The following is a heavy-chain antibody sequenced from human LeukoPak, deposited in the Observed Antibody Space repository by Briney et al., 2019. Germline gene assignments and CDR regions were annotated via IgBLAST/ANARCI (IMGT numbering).Heavy chain of an antibody. CDR1: VGSINNFF. D-gene: IGHD4-23*01. J-gene: IGHJ3*02. CDR3: ARVSNDYGGNGAFDI. CDR2: IYYSGGT. V-gene: IGHV4-59*01. Sequence: KPSETLSLTCKISVGSINNFFWIWIRQPPGKGLELIGYIYYSGGTNYNPSLKSRVALSVDTSKNQFSLKLSSVTAADTAVYYCARVSNDYGGNGAFDIWGQGTMVTVSS.